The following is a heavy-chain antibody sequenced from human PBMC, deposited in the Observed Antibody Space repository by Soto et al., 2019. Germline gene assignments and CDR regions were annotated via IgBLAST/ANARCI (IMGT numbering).Heavy chain of an antibody. J-gene: IGHJ3*02. Sequence: QVQLQESGPGLVKPSETLSRTCTVSGGSISSYYWSWIRQPPGQGLEWIGYIYYSGRTNYNPSLIIVGTVSVETSKNHFSLELSSVPASVTAVYYCARDYATSKDYAYIWGSYRYYAFDIWGQGKMVTVSS. CDR2: IYYSGRT. V-gene: IGHV4-59*01. CDR3: ARDYATSKDYAYIWGSYRYYAFDI. D-gene: IGHD3-16*02. CDR1: GGSISSYY.